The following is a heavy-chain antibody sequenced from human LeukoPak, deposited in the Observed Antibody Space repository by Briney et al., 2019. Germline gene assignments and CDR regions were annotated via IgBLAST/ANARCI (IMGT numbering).Heavy chain of an antibody. V-gene: IGHV1-2*02. CDR1: GYTFTDYY. CDR2: INPKSGVP. CDR3: ARGGIAAPADY. D-gene: IGHD6-25*01. Sequence: GASVKVSCKASGYTFTDYYIHWVRQAPGQGLEWMGWINPKSGVPNYARKFEGRVTMTSDTSITTTAYMELTRLRSDDTAVYYCARGGIAAPADYWGQGTLVTVSS. J-gene: IGHJ4*02.